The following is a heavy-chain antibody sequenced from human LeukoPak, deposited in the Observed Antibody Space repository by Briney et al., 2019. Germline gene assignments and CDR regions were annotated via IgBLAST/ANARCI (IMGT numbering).Heavy chain of an antibody. CDR3: ARNPDEHWLDESENWYFDL. J-gene: IGHJ2*01. V-gene: IGHV1-2*06. Sequence: ASVKVSCKASGYTFSDNYIHWVRQAPGQGLEWMGRINPNRGDTKPAQKFQGRVTMTRDTSISVAYIELSSLQSDDTAVYYCARNPDEHWLDESENWYFDLWGSGTLVTVSS. D-gene: IGHD6-19*01. CDR1: GYTFSDNY. CDR2: INPNRGDT.